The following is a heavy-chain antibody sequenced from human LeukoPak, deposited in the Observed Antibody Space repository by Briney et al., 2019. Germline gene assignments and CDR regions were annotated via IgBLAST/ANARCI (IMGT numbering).Heavy chain of an antibody. Sequence: GGSLRLSCAASGFTVSSNYMSWVRQAPGKGLEWVSVIYSGGSTYYADSVKGRFTISRDNSKNTLYLQMNSLRAEDTAVYYCAREMSGWSSYAFDIWGQGTMVTVSS. CDR2: IYSGGST. CDR1: GFTVSSNY. D-gene: IGHD6-19*01. J-gene: IGHJ3*02. V-gene: IGHV3-66*01. CDR3: AREMSGWSSYAFDI.